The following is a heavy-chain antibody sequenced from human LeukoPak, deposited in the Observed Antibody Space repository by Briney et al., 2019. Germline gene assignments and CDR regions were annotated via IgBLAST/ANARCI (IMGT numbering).Heavy chain of an antibody. CDR2: ISWNSGSM. V-gene: IGHV3-9*03. Sequence: PGGSLRLSCAASGFSFDDYAMHWVRQAPGKGLEWVSGISWNSGSMGYADSVKGRFTISRDNTKNSLYLHMNSLRPEDMALYYCTKDRDKSSGWYDGTASDIWGQGTMVIVSS. J-gene: IGHJ3*02. CDR1: GFSFDDYA. D-gene: IGHD6-19*01. CDR3: TKDRDKSSGWYDGTASDI.